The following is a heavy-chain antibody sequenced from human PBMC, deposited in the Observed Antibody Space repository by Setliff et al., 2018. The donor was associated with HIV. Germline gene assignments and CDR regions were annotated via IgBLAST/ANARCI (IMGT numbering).Heavy chain of an antibody. D-gene: IGHD3-3*01. V-gene: IGHV4-39*01. CDR3: ARSQPDTIFGVVTFDC. CDR1: GGSMSSSGPGYY. Sequence: EPLSLTCTVSGGSMSSSGPGYYWGWVRQTPGGGLEWIGSVYYRGRTYYNPSLKSRVTISVDTSKNQLSLRLTSMAAADTAMYYCARSQPDTIFGVVTFDCWGQGKMVTVS. J-gene: IGHJ4*02. CDR2: VYYRGRT.